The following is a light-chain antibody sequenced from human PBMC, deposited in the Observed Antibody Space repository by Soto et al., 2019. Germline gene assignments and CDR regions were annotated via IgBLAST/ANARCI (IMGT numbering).Light chain of an antibody. Sequence: EIVLTQSPGTLSLSAGERATLSCRASQSVDSSFLAWYRQKPGQAPRLLIYGASSRATGVPDRFSGSGSGTDFTLTISRLEPEDFAVYYCQQYGSSPLTFGGGTKVEIK. CDR1: QSVDSSF. V-gene: IGKV3-20*01. CDR3: QQYGSSPLT. J-gene: IGKJ4*01. CDR2: GAS.